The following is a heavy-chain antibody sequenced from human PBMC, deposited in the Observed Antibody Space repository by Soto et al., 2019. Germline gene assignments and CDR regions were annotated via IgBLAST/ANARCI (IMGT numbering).Heavy chain of an antibody. CDR1: GYSISSGYF. D-gene: IGHD3-3*01. Sequence: SETLSLTCGVSGYSISSGYFWVWIRQPPGRGLEWMGSIYYTGSTYYNPSLLTRITISVDTSKNQFSLKLSSVTAADTALYYCAREYYDFWSGEYHNGMDVWGPGATVTVSS. V-gene: IGHV4-38-2*02. CDR2: IYYTGST. CDR3: AREYYDFWSGEYHNGMDV. J-gene: IGHJ6*02.